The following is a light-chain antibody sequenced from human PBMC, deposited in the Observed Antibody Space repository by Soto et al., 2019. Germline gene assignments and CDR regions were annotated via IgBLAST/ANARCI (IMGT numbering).Light chain of an antibody. CDR3: QQYGSSGT. CDR2: GAS. V-gene: IGKV3-20*01. J-gene: IGKJ1*01. CDR1: QSVNSNY. Sequence: EIMMTQSPATLSVSPGERATLSCRASQSVNSNYLAWYQQKPGQAPRLLIYGASNRATGIPDRFSGSGSETDFTLTISRLEPEDFAVYYCQQYGSSGTFGQGTKVDIK.